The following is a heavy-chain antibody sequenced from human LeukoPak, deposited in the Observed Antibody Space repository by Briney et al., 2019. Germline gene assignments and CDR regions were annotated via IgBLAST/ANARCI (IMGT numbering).Heavy chain of an antibody. V-gene: IGHV4-31*03. CDR2: IYYSGST. CDR1: GGSISSGGYY. Sequence: SSETLSLTCTVSGGSISSGGYYWSWVRQHPGKGLEWIVYIYYSGSTYYNPSLKSRVTISVDTSKNQFSLKLSSVTAADTAVYYCARDMTTVTYAFDIWGQGTMVTVSS. J-gene: IGHJ3*02. D-gene: IGHD4-11*01. CDR3: ARDMTTVTYAFDI.